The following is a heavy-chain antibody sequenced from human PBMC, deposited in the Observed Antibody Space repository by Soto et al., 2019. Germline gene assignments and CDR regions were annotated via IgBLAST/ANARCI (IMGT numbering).Heavy chain of an antibody. CDR3: APDGGDYGVRSERYYYYYGMDV. V-gene: IGHV1-69*06. J-gene: IGHJ6*02. D-gene: IGHD2-21*02. Sequence: ASVKVSCKASGGTFSSYAISWVRQAPGQGLEWMGGIIPIFGTANYAQKFQGRVTITADKSTSTAYMELSSLRSEDTAVYYCAPDGGDYGVRSERYYYYYGMDVWGQGTTVTASS. CDR2: IIPIFGTA. CDR1: GGTFSSYA.